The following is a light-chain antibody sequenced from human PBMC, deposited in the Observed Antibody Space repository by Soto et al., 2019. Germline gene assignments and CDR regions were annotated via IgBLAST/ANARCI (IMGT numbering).Light chain of an antibody. Sequence: QSALTQPPSASGSPGQSVTISCTGTSSDVGGYNYVSWYQHHPGKAPKLMIYEVSKRPSGVPDRFSGPKSGNTASLTVSGLQAEDEADYYCSSYAGSNNFVVFGGGTKLTVL. V-gene: IGLV2-8*01. CDR3: SSYAGSNNFVV. J-gene: IGLJ2*01. CDR1: SSDVGGYNY. CDR2: EVS.